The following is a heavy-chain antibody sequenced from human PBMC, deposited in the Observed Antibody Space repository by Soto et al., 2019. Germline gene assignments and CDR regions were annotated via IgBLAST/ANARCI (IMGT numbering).Heavy chain of an antibody. V-gene: IGHV3-30*03. J-gene: IGHJ6*02. CDR1: GFTFNSYG. CDR2: ISYDSTKT. CDR3: ARTRSAWSDFHYYALDV. Sequence: GGSLRLSCAASGFTFNSYGMHWVRQGPGNGLEWVAFISYDSTKTYYADSVKGRFTISRDNSNSALYVQMNSLTGEDTAVYYCARTRSAWSDFHYYALDVWGQGTTVTVYS. D-gene: IGHD1-26*01.